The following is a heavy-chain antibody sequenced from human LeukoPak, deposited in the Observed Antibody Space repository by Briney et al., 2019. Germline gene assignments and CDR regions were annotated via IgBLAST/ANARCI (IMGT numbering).Heavy chain of an antibody. D-gene: IGHD6-13*01. V-gene: IGHV3-48*03. CDR3: ARAGGSSWYLLKY. J-gene: IGHJ4*02. CDR2: ISSSGSTI. Sequence: PGGSLRLSCAASGFTFGSYEMNWVRQAPGKGLEWVSYISSSGSTIYYADSVKGRFTISRDNSKNTLYLQMNSLRAEDTAVYYCARAGGSSWYLLKYWGQGTLVTVSS. CDR1: GFTFGSYE.